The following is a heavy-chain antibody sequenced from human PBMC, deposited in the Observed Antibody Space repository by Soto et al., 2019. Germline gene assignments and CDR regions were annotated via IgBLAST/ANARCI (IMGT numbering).Heavy chain of an antibody. CDR1: GFSLSTTGVG. D-gene: IGHD4-17*01. J-gene: IGHJ4*02. CDR3: AHSDYIRPLDS. V-gene: IGHV2-5*02. Sequence: QITLKESGPTLVKPTQTLTLTCTFSGFSLSTTGVGVGWIRQPPGKALEWLALIYWDNDKRYSPSLKSRLTITKDSSKIQVVLTMTNMDPLDTSTYYCAHSDYIRPLDSWGQVTLVTVSS. CDR2: IYWDNDK.